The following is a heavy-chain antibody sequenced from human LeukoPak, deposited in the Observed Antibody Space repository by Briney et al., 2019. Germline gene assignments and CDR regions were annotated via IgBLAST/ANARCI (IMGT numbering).Heavy chain of an antibody. J-gene: IGHJ5*02. Sequence: SETLSLTCAVSGGSISSGGYSWSWIRQPPGKGLEWIGYIYHSGSAYYNPSLKSRVTISVDRSKNQFSLKLSSVTAADTAVYYCAREVDYYDSSGYYYVWFDPWGQGTLVTVSS. CDR3: AREVDYYDSSGYYYVWFDP. V-gene: IGHV4-30-2*01. D-gene: IGHD3-22*01. CDR2: IYHSGSA. CDR1: GGSISSGGYS.